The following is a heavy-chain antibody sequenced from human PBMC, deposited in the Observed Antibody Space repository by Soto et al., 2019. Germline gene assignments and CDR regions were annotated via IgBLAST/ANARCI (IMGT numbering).Heavy chain of an antibody. CDR2: IYDSVNT. CDR3: ARVDHRGYFAILTDY. CDR1: GDSLSSGGHY. V-gene: IGHV4-31*03. Sequence: SLTSTVSGDSLSSGGHYWSWIRQHPGKGLEWIGHIYDSVNTYYSPSLRSRVTISADMSKNQFSLNLRSVTAADTAVYYCARVDHRGYFAILTDYWGQGTLVTVYS. D-gene: IGHD3-9*01. J-gene: IGHJ4*02.